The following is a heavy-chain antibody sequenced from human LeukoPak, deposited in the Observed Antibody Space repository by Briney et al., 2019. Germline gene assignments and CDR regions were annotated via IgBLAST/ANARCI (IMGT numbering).Heavy chain of an antibody. V-gene: IGHV1-8*01. CDR2: MNPNSGNT. CDR3: ARVGYCTNGVCYGIYYYYYYMDV. Sequence: ASLKVSCKASGYTFTSYDINWVRQATGQGLEWMGWMNPNSGNTGYAQKFQGRVTMTRNTSISTAYMELSCLRSEDTAVYYCARVGYCTNGVCYGIYYYYYYMDVWGKGTTVTVSS. CDR1: GYTFTSYD. D-gene: IGHD2-8*01. J-gene: IGHJ6*03.